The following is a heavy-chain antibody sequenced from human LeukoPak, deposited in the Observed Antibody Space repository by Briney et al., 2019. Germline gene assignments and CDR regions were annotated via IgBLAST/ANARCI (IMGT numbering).Heavy chain of an antibody. D-gene: IGHD4-17*01. J-gene: IGHJ4*02. CDR1: GGSFSGYY. CDR2: IYYSGST. CDR3: ASQSTYGDYYFDY. V-gene: IGHV4-59*08. Sequence: SGTLSLTCAVYGGSFSGYYWSWIRQPPGKGLEWIGYIYYSGSTNYNPSLKSRVTISVDTSKNQFSLKLSSVTAADTAVYYCASQSTYGDYYFDYWGQGTLVTVSS.